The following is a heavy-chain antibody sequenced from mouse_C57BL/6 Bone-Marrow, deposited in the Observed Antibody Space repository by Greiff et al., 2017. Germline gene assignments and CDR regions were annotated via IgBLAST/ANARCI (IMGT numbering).Heavy chain of an antibody. Sequence: QVHVKQPGAELVKPGASVKMSCKASGYTFTSYWITWVKQRPGQGLEWIGDIYPGSGSTNYNEKFKSKATLTVDTSSSTAYMQLSSLTSEDSAVYYCAIWYLYAMDYWGQGPSVTVSS. V-gene: IGHV1-55*01. D-gene: IGHD2-1*01. CDR3: AIWYLYAMDY. CDR2: IYPGSGST. CDR1: GYTFTSYW. J-gene: IGHJ4*01.